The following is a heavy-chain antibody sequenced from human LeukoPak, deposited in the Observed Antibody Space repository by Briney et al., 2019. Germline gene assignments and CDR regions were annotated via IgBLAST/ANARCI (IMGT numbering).Heavy chain of an antibody. J-gene: IGHJ4*02. CDR1: GGSISSYY. Sequence: SETLSLTCTVSGGSISSYYWTWIRQPAGKGLEWIGRIYTSGSTNYNPSLKNRVTMSVDTSKNQFSLKLSSVTAADTAVYYCAREHSNWGYFDYWGQGTLVTVSS. D-gene: IGHD7-27*01. V-gene: IGHV4-4*07. CDR2: IYTSGST. CDR3: AREHSNWGYFDY.